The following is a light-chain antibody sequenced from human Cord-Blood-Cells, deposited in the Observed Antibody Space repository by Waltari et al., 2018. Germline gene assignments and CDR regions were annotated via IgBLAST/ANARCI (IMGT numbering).Light chain of an antibody. Sequence: QSALTQPASVSGSPGQSITISCTGTSSDVGSYNLVSWYQQHPGKAPKPRIYEGSKRPSGVSNRFAGSKSGNTASLTISGLQAEDEADYYGCSYACSSTYVVFGGGTKLTVL. V-gene: IGLV2-23*01. J-gene: IGLJ2*01. CDR3: CSYACSSTYVV. CDR1: SSDVGSYNL. CDR2: EGS.